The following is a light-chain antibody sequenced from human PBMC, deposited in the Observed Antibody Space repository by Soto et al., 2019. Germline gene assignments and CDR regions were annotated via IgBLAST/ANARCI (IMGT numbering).Light chain of an antibody. Sequence: QSALTQPASVSGSPGQSITISCTGTSNDVGGYNFVSWYQQHPGKAPKLMIYEVSNRPSGVSNRFSGSKSGKKASLTISGLQAEDDADYYCSSFTNRSTLYVFGTGTKV. V-gene: IGLV2-14*01. CDR3: SSFTNRSTLYV. CDR2: EVS. J-gene: IGLJ1*01. CDR1: SNDVGGYNF.